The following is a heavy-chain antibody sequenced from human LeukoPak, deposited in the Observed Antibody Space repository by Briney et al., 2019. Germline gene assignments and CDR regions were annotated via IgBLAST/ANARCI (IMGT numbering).Heavy chain of an antibody. Sequence: GESLKISCKGSGYSFTNSWIGWVRQRPGKGLEWMGITFLGDSNNRYSDTRYSPSLQGQVTISVDTSIGTAYLQLSSLKASDTAMYYCARHSSGFDSWAQGTLVTVSS. D-gene: IGHD6-19*01. CDR2: TFLGDSNNRYSDT. J-gene: IGHJ5*01. V-gene: IGHV5-51*01. CDR3: ARHSSGFDS. CDR1: GYSFTNSW.